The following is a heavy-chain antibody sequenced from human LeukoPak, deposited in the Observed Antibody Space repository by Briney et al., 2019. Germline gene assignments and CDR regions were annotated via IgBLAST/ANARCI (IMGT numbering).Heavy chain of an antibody. CDR3: ARDGAVDIVGATKASYYYYGMDV. CDR2: IIPILGIA. CDR1: GGTFSSYA. D-gene: IGHD1-26*01. Sequence: ASVKVSCKASGGTFSSYAISWVRQAPGQGLEWMGRIIPILGIANYAQKFQGRVTITADKSTSTAYMELSSLRSEDTAVYYCARDGAVDIVGATKASYYYYGMDVWGQGTTVTVSS. J-gene: IGHJ6*02. V-gene: IGHV1-69*04.